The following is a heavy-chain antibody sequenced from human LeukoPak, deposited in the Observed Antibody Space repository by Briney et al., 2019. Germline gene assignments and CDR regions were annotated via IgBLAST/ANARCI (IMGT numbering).Heavy chain of an antibody. D-gene: IGHD6-19*01. J-gene: IGHJ5*02. V-gene: IGHV1-18*01. CDR3: ARDTIAVAGVHWFDP. CDR1: GYTFTSYG. Sequence: RASVKVSCKASGYTFTSYGISWVRQAPGQGLEGMGWISAYNGNTNYTQKLQGRVTITTDTSTSTAYMELRSLRSDDTAVYYCARDTIAVAGVHWFDPWGQGTLVTVSS. CDR2: ISAYNGNT.